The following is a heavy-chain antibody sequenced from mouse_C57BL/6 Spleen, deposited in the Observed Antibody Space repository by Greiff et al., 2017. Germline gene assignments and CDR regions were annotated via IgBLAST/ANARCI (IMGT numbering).Heavy chain of an antibody. CDR1: GYTFTDYE. D-gene: IGHD2-1*01. V-gene: IGHV1-15*01. CDR2: IDPETGGT. CDR3: TKIYYGNYAYFDY. J-gene: IGHJ2*01. Sequence: QVQLQQSGAELVRPGASVTLSCKASGYTFTDYEMHWVKQTPVHGLEWIGAIDPETGGTAYNQTFKGKAILTADKSSSTAYMELRSLTSEDSAVYYCTKIYYGNYAYFDYWGQGTTLTVSS.